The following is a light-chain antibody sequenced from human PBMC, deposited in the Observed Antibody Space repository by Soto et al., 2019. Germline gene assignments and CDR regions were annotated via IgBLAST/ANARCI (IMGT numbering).Light chain of an antibody. J-gene: IGKJ4*01. V-gene: IGKV3-11*01. Sequence: ETVWTQSPATLSLSPGERATLSCRASQSVKTYLAWYQQKPGQVPRLLIYHASNRATGIPARFSGSGSGTDFTLTISSLAPEDFAVYYCQSRSSWPPVLTFGGGTKVEIK. CDR2: HAS. CDR1: QSVKTY. CDR3: QSRSSWPPVLT.